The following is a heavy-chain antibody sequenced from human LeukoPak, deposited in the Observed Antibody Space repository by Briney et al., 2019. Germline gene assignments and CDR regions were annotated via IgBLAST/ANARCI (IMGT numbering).Heavy chain of an antibody. CDR2: IYYSGST. Sequence: SETLSLTCTVSGGSISSYYWSWIRQPPGKGLEWIGYIYYSGSTNYNPSLKSRVTISVDTSKNQFSLKLSSVTAADTAVYYCARARSIAAAGTHWGFDPWGQGTLVTVSS. CDR3: ARARSIAAAGTHWGFDP. J-gene: IGHJ5*02. D-gene: IGHD6-13*01. V-gene: IGHV4-59*01. CDR1: GGSISSYY.